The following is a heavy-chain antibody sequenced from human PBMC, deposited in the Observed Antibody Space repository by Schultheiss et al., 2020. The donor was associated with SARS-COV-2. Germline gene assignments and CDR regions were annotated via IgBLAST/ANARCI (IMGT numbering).Heavy chain of an antibody. Sequence: ASVKVSCKASGYMFNDRYIHWLRQAPGHGLEWMGWINPNSAASSLAQNYQGRVIMTRDTSMRTVYMELSSLTSDDTAVYYCARSGHMTTVTFSAFDIWGQGTMVTVSS. D-gene: IGHD4-17*01. J-gene: IGHJ3*02. V-gene: IGHV1-2*02. CDR1: GYMFNDRY. CDR2: INPNSAAS. CDR3: ARSGHMTTVTFSAFDI.